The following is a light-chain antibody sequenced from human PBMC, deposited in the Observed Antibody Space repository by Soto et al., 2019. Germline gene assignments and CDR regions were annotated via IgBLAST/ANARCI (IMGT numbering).Light chain of an antibody. CDR3: SSYVGTNSYV. CDR2: EVS. Sequence: QSALTQPPSASGSPGQSVTISCTGTSSDVGGYNYVSWYQQHPGKAPKLMIYEVSKRPSGVPDRFSGSKSGNTAALTVSGLQAEDEADYYCSSYVGTNSYVFGTGTKVPV. CDR1: SSDVGGYNY. V-gene: IGLV2-8*01. J-gene: IGLJ1*01.